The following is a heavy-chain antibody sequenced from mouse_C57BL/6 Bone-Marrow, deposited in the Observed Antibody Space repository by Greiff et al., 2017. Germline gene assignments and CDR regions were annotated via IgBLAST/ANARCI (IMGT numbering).Heavy chain of an antibody. CDR1: GYSFTDFN. CDR3: ARGYGYDYAMDY. J-gene: IGHJ4*01. D-gene: IGHD2-2*01. Sequence: VQLQQSGPELVKPGASVKISCKASGYSFTDFNMNWVKQSNGKSLEWIGVINPNYGTTSYNQKFKGKATLIVDQSSSTAYMQRNSLPSEDSAVYYCARGYGYDYAMDYWGQGTSVTVSS. V-gene: IGHV1-39*01. CDR2: INPNYGTT.